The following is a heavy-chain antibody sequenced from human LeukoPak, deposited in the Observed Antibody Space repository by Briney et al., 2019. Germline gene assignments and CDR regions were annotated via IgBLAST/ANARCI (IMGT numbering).Heavy chain of an antibody. CDR1: GFTFSSYG. CDR3: AKNEGQDGSGSYYFDY. J-gene: IGHJ4*02. V-gene: IGHV3-30*18. CDR2: ISYDGSSK. D-gene: IGHD3-10*01. Sequence: GGSLRLSCAASGFTFSSYGMHWVRQAPGKGLEWVAVISYDGSSKYYADSVKGRFTISRDNSKNTLYLQMNSLRAEDTAVYYCAKNEGQDGSGSYYFDYWGQGTLVTASS.